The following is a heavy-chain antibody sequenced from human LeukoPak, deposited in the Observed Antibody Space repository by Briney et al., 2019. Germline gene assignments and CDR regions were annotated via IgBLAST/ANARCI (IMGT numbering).Heavy chain of an antibody. CDR2: INTNTGNP. CDR1: GYTFTSYA. Sequence: ASVTVSCTASGYTFTSYAMNWVRQAPGQGLEWMGWINTNTGNPTYAQGFTGRFVFSLDTSVSTAYLQISSLKAEDTAVYYCVRDPASESYDFWSGYYTGRNNWFDPWGQGTLVTVSS. V-gene: IGHV7-4-1*02. CDR3: VRDPASESYDFWSGYYTGRNNWFDP. D-gene: IGHD3-3*01. J-gene: IGHJ5*02.